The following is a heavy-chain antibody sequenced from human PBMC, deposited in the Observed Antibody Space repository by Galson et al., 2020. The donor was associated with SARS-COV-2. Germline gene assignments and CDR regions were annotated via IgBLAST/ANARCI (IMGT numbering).Heavy chain of an antibody. CDR1: GYSARTTDY. D-gene: IGHD3-22*01. V-gene: IGHV4-38-2*02. CDR3: ARQGVHMIVLLTVPGWYFDL. CDR2: VYPSGTT. J-gene: IGHJ2*01. Sequence: SETLSLTCTASGYSARTTDYWAWVRQPPGRGLEWSGSVYPSGTTYNTPSLTRRVTISVDSSKNQFSLRLDSVTAADTALYYCARQGVHMIVLLTVPGWYFDLWGRGTLVTVSS.